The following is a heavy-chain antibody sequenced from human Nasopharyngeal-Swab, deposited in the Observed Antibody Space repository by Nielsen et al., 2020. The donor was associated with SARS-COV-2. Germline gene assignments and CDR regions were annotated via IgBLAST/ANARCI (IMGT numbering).Heavy chain of an antibody. D-gene: IGHD3-22*01. CDR2: IYYSGST. CDR1: GGSISSYY. J-gene: IGHJ3*02. CDR3: ARAARTSSGDAFDI. V-gene: IGHV4-59*01. Sequence: SETLSLTCTVSGGSISSYYWSWIRQPPGKGLEWIGYIYYSGSTNYNPSLKSRVTISVDTSKNQFSLKLSSVTAADTAVYYCARAARTSSGDAFDIWGQGTMVTVSS.